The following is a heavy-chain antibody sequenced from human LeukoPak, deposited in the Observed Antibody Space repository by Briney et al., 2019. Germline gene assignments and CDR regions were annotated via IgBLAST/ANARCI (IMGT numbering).Heavy chain of an antibody. J-gene: IGHJ6*02. CDR1: GLTFNKYA. CDR2: ISGRGCNT. CDR3: ARHKSDWLSTGSPMDV. Sequence: GGALRLSCAASGLTFNKYALSWVRQAPGKGVEWVSSISGRGCNTYSADSVKGRFTISRDNAQNSLYLQMNSLRAEDTAVYYCARHKSDWLSTGSPMDVWGQGTTLTVSS. V-gene: IGHV3-23*01. D-gene: IGHD3-9*01.